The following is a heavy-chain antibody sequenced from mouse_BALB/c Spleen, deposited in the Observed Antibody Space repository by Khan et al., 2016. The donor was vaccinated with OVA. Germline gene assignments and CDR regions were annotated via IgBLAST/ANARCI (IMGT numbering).Heavy chain of an antibody. CDR3: ARTDGSDFDY. CDR2: INPHIGET. CDR1: GYSFTGYF. D-gene: IGHD1-1*01. V-gene: IGHV1-20*02. J-gene: IGHJ2*01. Sequence: VQLQQSGPELVKPGASVKISCKASGYSFTGYFMNWVMQSHGKSLEWIGRINPHIGETLYNQKFKGQATLTVDESSSTVYMELRSLASEDSAIYYCARTDGSDFDYWGQGTTVTVSS.